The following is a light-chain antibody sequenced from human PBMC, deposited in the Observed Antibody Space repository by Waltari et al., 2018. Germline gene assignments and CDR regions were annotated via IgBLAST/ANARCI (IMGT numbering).Light chain of an antibody. V-gene: IGKV3-11*01. Sequence: IVLTQSPATLSLSPGERATLSCRASQSVSSHLAWYQQKPGQAPRLLIYDASNRATGIPARFSGSGSGTDFTLAISSLEPEDFAVYYCQQRSNWPPYTFGQGTKLEIK. CDR2: DAS. CDR3: QQRSNWPPYT. J-gene: IGKJ2*01. CDR1: QSVSSH.